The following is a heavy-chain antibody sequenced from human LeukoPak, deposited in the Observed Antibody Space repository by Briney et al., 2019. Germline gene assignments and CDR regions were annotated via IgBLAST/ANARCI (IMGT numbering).Heavy chain of an antibody. D-gene: IGHD3-3*01. CDR1: GGSFSGYY. Sequence: SETLSLTCAVYGGSFSGYYWSWIRQPPGKGLEWIGEINHSGSTNYNPSLKSRVTISVDTSKNQFSLKLSSVTAADTAVYYYARGHEAYYDFWSGYYGYWFDPWGQGTLVTVSS. J-gene: IGHJ5*02. CDR3: ARGHEAYYDFWSGYYGYWFDP. CDR2: INHSGST. V-gene: IGHV4-34*01.